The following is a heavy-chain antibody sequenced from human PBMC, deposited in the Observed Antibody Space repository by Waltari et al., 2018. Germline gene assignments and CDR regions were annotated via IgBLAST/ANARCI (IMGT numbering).Heavy chain of an antibody. J-gene: IGHJ6*02. CDR3: ARDRCWGGSAATYYYYGMDV. Sequence: QVQLQESGPGLVKPSETLSLTCTVSGGSISSYSWSWIRQPPVKGLEWIGYIYYSGSTNYNPSLKSRVTISVDTSKNQFSLKLSSVTAADTAVYYCARDRCWGGSAATYYYYGMDVWGQGTTVTVSS. CDR2: IYYSGST. V-gene: IGHV4-59*01. D-gene: IGHD1-26*01. CDR1: GGSISSYS.